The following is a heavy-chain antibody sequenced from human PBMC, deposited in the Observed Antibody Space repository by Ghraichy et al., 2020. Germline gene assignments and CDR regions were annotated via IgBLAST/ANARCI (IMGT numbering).Heavy chain of an antibody. CDR2: INHSGST. D-gene: IGHD4-11*01. CDR3: ARGGSDYSIDY. V-gene: IGHV4-34*01. Sequence: IGEINHSGSTNYNPSLKSRVTISVDTSKNQFSLKLSSVPAADTAVNYCARGGSDYSIDYWG. J-gene: IGHJ4*01.